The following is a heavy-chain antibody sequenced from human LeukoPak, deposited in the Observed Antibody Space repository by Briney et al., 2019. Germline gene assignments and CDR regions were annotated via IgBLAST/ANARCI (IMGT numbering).Heavy chain of an antibody. CDR2: IWYDGSNK. D-gene: IGHD3-10*01. V-gene: IGHV3-33*08. J-gene: IGHJ4*02. Sequence: GGSLRLSCAASGFTFSDYGMHWVRQAPGKGLEWVALIWYDGSNKYYADSAKGRFTISRDNSKNTLYLQMNSLRAEDTAVYYCAGSYYNVFDYWGQGTLVTVSS. CDR3: AGSYYNVFDY. CDR1: GFTFSDYG.